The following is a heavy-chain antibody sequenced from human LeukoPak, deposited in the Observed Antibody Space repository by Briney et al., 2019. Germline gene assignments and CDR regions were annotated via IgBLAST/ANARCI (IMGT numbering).Heavy chain of an antibody. CDR1: GGSFSGYY. Sequence: SETLSLTCAVYGGSFSGYYWSWIRQPPGKGLEWIGEINLSGSTNYNPSLKSRVTISVDTSKNQFSLKLSSVTAADTAVYYCARVGVVVVPAAIRWFDPWGQGTLVTVSS. CDR3: ARVGVVVVPAAIRWFDP. CDR2: INLSGST. V-gene: IGHV4-34*01. J-gene: IGHJ5*02. D-gene: IGHD2-2*02.